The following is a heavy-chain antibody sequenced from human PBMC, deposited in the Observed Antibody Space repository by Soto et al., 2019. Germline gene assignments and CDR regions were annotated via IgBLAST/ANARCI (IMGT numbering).Heavy chain of an antibody. CDR2: IYSGGSA. V-gene: IGHV3-66*01. J-gene: IGHJ6*03. CDR3: ARVVSSSWSLDYYYYYMDV. D-gene: IGHD6-13*01. Sequence: GGSLRLSCAASGFTVSSNYMSWVRQAPGKGLEWVSVIYSGGSAYYADSVKGRFTISRDNSKNTLYLQMNSLRAEDTAVYYCARVVSSSWSLDYYYYYMDVWGKGTTVTVSS. CDR1: GFTVSSNY.